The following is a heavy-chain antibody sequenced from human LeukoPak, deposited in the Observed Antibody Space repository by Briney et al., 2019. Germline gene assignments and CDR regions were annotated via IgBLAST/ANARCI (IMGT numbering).Heavy chain of an antibody. D-gene: IGHD3-10*01. CDR3: MVRGVIKGMYFDY. CDR1: GGSISSYY. CDR2: IYYSGST. J-gene: IGHJ4*02. Sequence: SETLSLTCTVSGGSISSYYWSWIRQPPGEGLEWIGYIYYSGSTNYNPSLKSRVTISVDMSKNQFSLKLSYVTAADTAVYCTMVRGVIKGMYFDYWGQGTLVTVSS. V-gene: IGHV4-59*08.